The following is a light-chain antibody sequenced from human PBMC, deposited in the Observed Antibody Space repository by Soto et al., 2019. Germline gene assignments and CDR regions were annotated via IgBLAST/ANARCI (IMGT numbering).Light chain of an antibody. J-gene: IGLJ2*01. CDR1: SSNIGSNT. CDR3: AAWDDSLNGVV. V-gene: IGLV1-44*01. CDR2: SNN. Sequence: QAVVTQQPSASGTTGQRVTISCSGSSSNIGSNTVNWYQQLPGTAPKLLIYSNNQRPSGVPDRFSGSKSGTSASLAISGLQSEDEADYYCAAWDDSLNGVVFGGGTQLTVL.